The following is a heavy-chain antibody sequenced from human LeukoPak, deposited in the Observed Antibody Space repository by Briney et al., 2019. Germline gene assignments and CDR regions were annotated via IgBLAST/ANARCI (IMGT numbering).Heavy chain of an antibody. J-gene: IGHJ6*03. D-gene: IGHD3-3*01. CDR3: ARDFGGRSGPTWFYFYYLDV. CDR2: INPNSGGT. CDR1: GYTFTGYY. Sequence: SSGKVSCKASGYTFTGYYIHWVRQAPGQGLEWMGWINPNSGGTNYAQKFQGRVTMTRYTSISTAYMELSRLRSDDTAVYYCARDFGGRSGPTWFYFYYLDVWGKGTTVTVS. V-gene: IGHV1-2*02.